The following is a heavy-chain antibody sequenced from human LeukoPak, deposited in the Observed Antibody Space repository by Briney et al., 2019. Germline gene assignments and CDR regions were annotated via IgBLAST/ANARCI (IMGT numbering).Heavy chain of an antibody. CDR2: ISSSSNTI. J-gene: IGHJ5*02. CDR3: ARDQVAFASWFDP. Sequence: PGGSLRLSCAASGFTFSDYYMSWIRQAPGKGLEWVSYISSSSNTIYYSDSVKGRFTISRDNAKNSLYLQMNSLRAEDTAVYYCARDQVAFASWFDPWGQGTLVTVSS. CDR1: GFTFSDYY. V-gene: IGHV3-11*04. D-gene: IGHD2-21*01.